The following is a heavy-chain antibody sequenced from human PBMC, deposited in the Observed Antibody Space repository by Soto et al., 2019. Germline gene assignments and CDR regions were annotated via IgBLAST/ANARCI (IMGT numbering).Heavy chain of an antibody. D-gene: IGHD3-22*01. J-gene: IGHJ4*02. CDR1: GFTFSSYS. CDR3: ARGHYYDSSGYYLPAFDY. Sequence: PGGSLRLSCAASGFTFSSYSMNWVRQAPGKGLEWVSSISSSSSYIYYADSVKGRFTISRDNAKNSPYLQMNSLRAEDTAVYYCARGHYYDSSGYYLPAFDYWGQGTLVTVSS. V-gene: IGHV3-21*01. CDR2: ISSSSSYI.